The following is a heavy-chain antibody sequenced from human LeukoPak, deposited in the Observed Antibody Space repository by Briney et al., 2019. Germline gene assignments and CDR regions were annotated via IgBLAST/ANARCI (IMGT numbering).Heavy chain of an antibody. Sequence: GGSLRLSCAASGFTFSKHWMSWVRQAPGKGLEWVANIKLDGSDKNYVDAVKGRFTISRDNARNSLFLEMKSLRAEDTAVYYCVRNGGSFDYWGQATLVTVDS. CDR1: GFTFSKHW. D-gene: IGHD2-15*01. CDR2: IKLDGSDK. CDR3: VRNGGSFDY. J-gene: IGHJ4*02. V-gene: IGHV3-7*01.